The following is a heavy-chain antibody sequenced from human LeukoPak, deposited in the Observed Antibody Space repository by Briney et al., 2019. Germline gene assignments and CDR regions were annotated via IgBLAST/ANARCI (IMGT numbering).Heavy chain of an antibody. CDR2: IYYSGNT. V-gene: IGHV4-39*02. CDR1: GGSISSSNYY. D-gene: IGHD4-17*01. CDR3: ARDPNPYGDYESQH. Sequence: SETLSLTCTVSGGSISSSNYYWGWIRQPPTKGLEWIGSIYYSGNTYYNPSLKSRVTISVDTSVDTSKNQVSLKLSSATAADTAVYYCARDPNPYGDYESQHWGQGTLVTVSS. J-gene: IGHJ1*01.